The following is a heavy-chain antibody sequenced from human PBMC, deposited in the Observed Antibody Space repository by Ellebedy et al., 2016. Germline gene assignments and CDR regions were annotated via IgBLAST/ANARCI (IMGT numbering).Heavy chain of an antibody. D-gene: IGHD3-22*01. CDR3: ARDTALYSSGSIDY. J-gene: IGHJ4*02. CDR2: IYYSGST. CDR1: GGSISSSSYY. V-gene: IGHV4-39*07. Sequence: SETLSLXCTVSGGSISSSSYYWGWIRQPPGKGLEWIGSIYYSGSTYYNPSLKSRVTISVDTSKNQFSLKLSSVTAADTAVYYCARDTALYSSGSIDYWGQGTLVTVSS.